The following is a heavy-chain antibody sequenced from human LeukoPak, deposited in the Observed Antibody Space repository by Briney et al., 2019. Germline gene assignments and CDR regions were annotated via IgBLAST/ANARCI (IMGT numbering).Heavy chain of an antibody. CDR2: ISGSGETT. Sequence: GGSLRLSCSVSGFTLTTAAMSWVRQTPGKGLEWVSAISGSGETTYYADSVKGRFTVSRDNSKNTLYVQMDSLRAEDTAVYYCARDGYYYDSSGYFGYWGQGTLVTVSS. V-gene: IGHV3-23*01. CDR1: GFTLTTAA. J-gene: IGHJ4*02. D-gene: IGHD3-22*01. CDR3: ARDGYYYDSSGYFGY.